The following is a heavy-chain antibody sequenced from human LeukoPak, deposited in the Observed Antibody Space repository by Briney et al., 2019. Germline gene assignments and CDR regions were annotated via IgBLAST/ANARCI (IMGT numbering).Heavy chain of an antibody. J-gene: IGHJ4*02. Sequence: GESLKISCQGSGYTFTIYWIGWVRHMPGKGLVWMGTLYPGDSTTIYRPTVQVQVTISADKSISTAYLHWSSLKASDTAMYYCARREMATPYLDSWGQGTLVTVSS. D-gene: IGHD5-24*01. CDR1: GYTFTIYW. V-gene: IGHV5-51*01. CDR3: ARREMATPYLDS. CDR2: LYPGDSTT.